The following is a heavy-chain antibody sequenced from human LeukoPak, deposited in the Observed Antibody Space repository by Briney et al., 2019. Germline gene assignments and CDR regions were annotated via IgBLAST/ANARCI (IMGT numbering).Heavy chain of an antibody. CDR3: AREPTDDEVGLTHDGFDC. CDR2: IYDSGTT. CDR1: GFTVSSNY. Sequence: AGGSLRLSCATSGFTVSSNYMSWVRQAPGKGLEWVSVIYDSGTTYYADSVKGRFLIFRDTSKNTVDLQMNSLRAEDTAVYYCAREPTDDEVGLTHDGFDCWGQGTLVTVSS. J-gene: IGHJ4*02. V-gene: IGHV3-53*01. D-gene: IGHD1-26*01.